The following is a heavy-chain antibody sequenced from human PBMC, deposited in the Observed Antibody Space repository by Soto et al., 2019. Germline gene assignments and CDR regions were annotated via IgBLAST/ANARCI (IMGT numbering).Heavy chain of an antibody. V-gene: IGHV1-69*01. Sequence: QVQLVQSGAEVKKPGSSVKVSCKASGGTFSSYAISWVRQAPGQGLEWMGGIIPIFDTANYAQKFQGRVTITADESTSTAYMELSSLRSEDTAVYYCATRRASLPVDAFDIWGQGTMVTVSS. CDR1: GGTFSSYA. CDR2: IIPIFDTA. J-gene: IGHJ3*02. CDR3: ATRRASLPVDAFDI. D-gene: IGHD5-12*01.